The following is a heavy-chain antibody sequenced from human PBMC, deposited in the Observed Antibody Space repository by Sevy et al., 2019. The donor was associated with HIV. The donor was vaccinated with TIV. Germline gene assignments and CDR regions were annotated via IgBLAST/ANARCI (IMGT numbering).Heavy chain of an antibody. D-gene: IGHD2-2*01. CDR2: ISSGSSYI. CDR1: GFTFSSYS. Sequence: GGSLILSYAASGFTFSSYSMNWVRQAPGKGLEWVSSISSGSSYIYYADSVKGRFTISRDNAKNALYLQMNSLRAEDTAVYYCATDGGCSSTSCLLYFDYWGQGTLVTVSS. CDR3: ATDGGCSSTSCLLYFDY. V-gene: IGHV3-21*01. J-gene: IGHJ4*02.